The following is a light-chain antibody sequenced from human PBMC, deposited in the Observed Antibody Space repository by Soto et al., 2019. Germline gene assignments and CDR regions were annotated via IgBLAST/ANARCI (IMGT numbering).Light chain of an antibody. Sequence: EIVMTQSPATLSVSPGERATLSCRASQSVSSNLAWYQQKPGQAPRLLIYGASTRATGIPARFSGSGSGTEFTLTISSLQSEDFAVYYCQQYNNWPLGVTFGPGTKVDIK. CDR2: GAS. CDR1: QSVSSN. V-gene: IGKV3-15*01. J-gene: IGKJ3*01. CDR3: QQYNNWPLGVT.